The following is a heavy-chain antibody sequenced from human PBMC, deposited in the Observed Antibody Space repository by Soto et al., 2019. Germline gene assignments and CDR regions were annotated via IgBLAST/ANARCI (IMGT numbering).Heavy chain of an antibody. CDR1: GFTLSMSS. Sequence: GSLILSCASSGFTLSMSSLNWVRQAPGKGLEWVSYISDSGDRTYYADSVKGRFTISRDRSKNTVSLQMDSLRAEDTAVYYCAKDRGIIVKAGDAFDVWGQGTKVTVSS. CDR2: ISDSGDRT. CDR3: AKDRGIIVKAGDAFDV. D-gene: IGHD3-16*02. V-gene: IGHV3-23*01. J-gene: IGHJ3*01.